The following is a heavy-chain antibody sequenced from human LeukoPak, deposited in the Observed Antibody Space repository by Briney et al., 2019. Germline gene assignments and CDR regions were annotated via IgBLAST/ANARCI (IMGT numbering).Heavy chain of an antibody. Sequence: KSSETLALTCTGSGGSIRSYYWSWIRQPPGKGLEWIGYIYYSGSTDYNPSLKSRVTISVDTSKNQLSLKLSSVTAADTAVYYCAGGAGWFDPWGQGTLVTVSS. CDR2: IYYSGST. CDR3: AGGAGWFDP. V-gene: IGHV4-59*01. CDR1: GGSIRSYY. J-gene: IGHJ5*02.